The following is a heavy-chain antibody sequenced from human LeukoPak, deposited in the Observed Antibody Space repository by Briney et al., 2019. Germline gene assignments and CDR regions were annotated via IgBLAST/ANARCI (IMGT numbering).Heavy chain of an antibody. CDR2: INPNSGGT. J-gene: IGHJ4*02. D-gene: IGHD3-10*01. Sequence: GASMKVSCKASGYTFTGYYMHWVRQAPGQGLEWMGWINPNSGGTNYAQKFQGRVTMTRDTSISTAYMELSRLRSDDTAVYYCTRGAYYYGSGSYVYWGQGTLVTVPS. V-gene: IGHV1-2*02. CDR1: GYTFTGYY. CDR3: TRGAYYYGSGSYVY.